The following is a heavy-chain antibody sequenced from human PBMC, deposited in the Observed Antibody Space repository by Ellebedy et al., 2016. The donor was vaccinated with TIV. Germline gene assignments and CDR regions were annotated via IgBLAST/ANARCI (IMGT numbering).Heavy chain of an antibody. CDR3: ARKIGESWFDP. CDR2: IDYSGST. D-gene: IGHD3-16*01. J-gene: IGHJ5*02. V-gene: IGHV4-59*08. CDR1: GGSISSYY. Sequence: MPSETLSLTCTVSGGSISSYYWTWIRQPPGKGLEWIGHIDYSGSTNYNPSLKSRVTISVDTSKNQFSLQLSSVTAADTAVYHCARKIGESWFDPWGQGTLVTVSS.